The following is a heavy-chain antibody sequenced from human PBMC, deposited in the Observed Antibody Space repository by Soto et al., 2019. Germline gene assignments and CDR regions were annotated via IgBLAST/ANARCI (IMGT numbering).Heavy chain of an antibody. J-gene: IGHJ6*02. Sequence: GGSLRLSCAASGFTFSSYAMHWVRQAPGKGLEWVAVISYDGSNKYYADSVKGRFTISRDNSKNTLYLQMNSLRAEDTAVYYCARERIVVVVAAKAFDYYGMDVWGQGTTVTVSS. CDR2: ISYDGSNK. V-gene: IGHV3-30-3*01. D-gene: IGHD2-15*01. CDR1: GFTFSSYA. CDR3: ARERIVVVVAAKAFDYYGMDV.